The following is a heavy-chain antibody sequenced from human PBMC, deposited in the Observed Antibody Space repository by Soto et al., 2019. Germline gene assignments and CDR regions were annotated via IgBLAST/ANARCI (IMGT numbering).Heavy chain of an antibody. CDR1: GGTFSSYT. Sequence: ASVKVSCKASGGTFSSYTISWVRQAPGQGLEWMGRIIPILGIANYAQKFQGRVTITADKSTSTAYMELSSLRSEDTAVYYCASSYSNYPFSYHYYYMDVWGKGTTVTVSS. CDR2: IIPILGIA. D-gene: IGHD4-4*01. CDR3: ASSYSNYPFSYHYYYMDV. J-gene: IGHJ6*03. V-gene: IGHV1-69*02.